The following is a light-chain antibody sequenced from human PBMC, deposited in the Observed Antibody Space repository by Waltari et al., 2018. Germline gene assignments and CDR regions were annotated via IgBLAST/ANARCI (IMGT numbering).Light chain of an antibody. Sequence: SCRASQRVCRYLAWYQREPGQAPRLLIDGASSMATGIPDRFSGSGSGTDFSLTISRLEPEDFAVYYCQNHERLPAMFGQGTKVEIK. V-gene: IGKV3-20*01. CDR3: QNHERLPAM. CDR1: QRVCRY. J-gene: IGKJ1*01. CDR2: GAS.